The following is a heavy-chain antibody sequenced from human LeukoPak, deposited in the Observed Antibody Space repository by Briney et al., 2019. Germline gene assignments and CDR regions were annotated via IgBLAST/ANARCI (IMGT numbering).Heavy chain of an antibody. V-gene: IGHV1-2*02. CDR1: GYTFTRYD. CDR2: INPNSGRT. Sequence: ASVKPSCKASGYTFTRYDIPWVRQAPGQRLEWMGWINPNSGRTTYAQKFQCRVNMTRHTSMRTTYMDLSWMTSDDTAVYYCTRGPGYDYYMDGWGKGTTVTIAS. CDR3: TRGPGYDYYMDG. J-gene: IGHJ6*03.